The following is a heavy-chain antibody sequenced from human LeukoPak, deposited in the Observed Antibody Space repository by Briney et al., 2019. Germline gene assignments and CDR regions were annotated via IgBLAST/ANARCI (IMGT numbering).Heavy chain of an antibody. J-gene: IGHJ4*02. V-gene: IGHV3-30*04. CDR2: ISYDGSNK. CDR1: GFTFSSYA. D-gene: IGHD3-16*01. CDR3: ARGGGSYAHSLDY. Sequence: GGSLRLYCAASGFTFSSYAMHWVRQAPGKGLEWVAVISYDGSNKYYADSMKGRFTISRDDSKNTLYLQMNSLRAEDTAVYYCARGGGSYAHSLDYWGQGTLVTVSS.